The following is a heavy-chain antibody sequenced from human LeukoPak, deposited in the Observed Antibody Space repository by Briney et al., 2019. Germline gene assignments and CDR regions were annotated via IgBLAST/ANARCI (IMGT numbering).Heavy chain of an antibody. CDR2: IYYSGST. CDR1: GASINNEY. J-gene: IGHJ4*02. CDR3: ARAKAAAGIDYFDY. Sequence: SETLSLTCTVSGASINNEYWTWIRQPPGKGLEWIGYIYYSGSTKYNPSLKSRVSISVDTSKNQFSLKLSSVTAADTAVYYCARAKAAAGIDYFDYWGQGTLVTVSS. D-gene: IGHD6-13*01. V-gene: IGHV4-59*01.